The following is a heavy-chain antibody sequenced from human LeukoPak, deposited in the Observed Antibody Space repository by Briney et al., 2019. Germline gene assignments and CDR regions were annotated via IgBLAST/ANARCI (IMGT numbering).Heavy chain of an antibody. CDR2: IIPIFGTA. J-gene: IGHJ6*03. CDR3: ARGRGMYYDFWSGYSTGYYYYMDV. D-gene: IGHD3-3*01. CDR1: GGTFSSYA. Sequence: ASVKVSCKASGGTFSSYAISWVRQAPGQGLEWMGGIIPIFGTANYAQKFQGRVTITTDESTSTAYMELSSLRSEDTAVYYCARGRGMYYDFWSGYSTGYYYYMDVWGKGTTATVSS. V-gene: IGHV1-69*05.